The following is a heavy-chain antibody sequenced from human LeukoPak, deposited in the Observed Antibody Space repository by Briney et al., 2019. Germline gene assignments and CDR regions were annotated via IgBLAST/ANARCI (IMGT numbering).Heavy chain of an antibody. Sequence: SETLSLTCTVFGGSISSGDYYWSWIRQPPGKGLEWIGYVFYSGSTYYNPSLKSRVTMSVDTSNNHFSLRLSSVTAADTAVYYCARVRDYYDTSGSFTSGRLYYFDYWGQGTLVTVSS. CDR1: GGSISSGDYY. V-gene: IGHV4-30-4*01. CDR2: VFYSGST. CDR3: ARVRDYYDTSGSFTSGRLYYFDY. J-gene: IGHJ4*02. D-gene: IGHD3-22*01.